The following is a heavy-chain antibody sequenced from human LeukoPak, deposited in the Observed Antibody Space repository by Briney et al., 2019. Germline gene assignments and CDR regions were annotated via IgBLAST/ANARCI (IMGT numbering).Heavy chain of an antibody. V-gene: IGHV4-34*01. CDR2: INHSGST. CDR1: GGSFSGYY. CDR3: ARAPTYGDYWYFDL. D-gene: IGHD4-17*01. Sequence: WETLSLSCAVYGGSFSGYYWSWVRQPPGKGLEWIWEINHSGSTKYNPSLKRRGTISLDTNKNQFPLKLSSVPAAYTAVYYCARAPTYGDYWYFDLWGGGTLVTVSS. J-gene: IGHJ2*01.